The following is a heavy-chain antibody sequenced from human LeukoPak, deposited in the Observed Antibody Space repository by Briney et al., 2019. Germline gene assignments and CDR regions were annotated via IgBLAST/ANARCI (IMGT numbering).Heavy chain of an antibody. CDR3: AKRYSSTWRTFDC. CDR1: GFTLSSYA. Sequence: GGSLRLSCAASGFTLSSYAMSWVRQAPGKGLEWVSAISGSRGSTYYADSVKGRFTISRDDSENTLYLQMNSLRAEDTAIYYCAKRYSSTWRTFDCWGQGTLVTVSS. CDR2: ISGSRGST. V-gene: IGHV3-23*01. D-gene: IGHD6-13*01. J-gene: IGHJ4*02.